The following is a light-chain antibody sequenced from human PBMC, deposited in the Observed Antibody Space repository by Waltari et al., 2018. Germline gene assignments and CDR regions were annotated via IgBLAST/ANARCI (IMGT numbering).Light chain of an antibody. V-gene: IGKV1-9*01. J-gene: IGKJ1*01. CDR3: QQLIHYLWT. CDR2: SAS. Sequence: DIQLTQSPSFLSASVGDRVTITCRASQGISSYLAWYQQKPGKAPELLLYSASTLQSGVPSRFSASGSGTEFTLTISSLQPEDFATYHCQQLIHYLWTFGQGTKVEI. CDR1: QGISSY.